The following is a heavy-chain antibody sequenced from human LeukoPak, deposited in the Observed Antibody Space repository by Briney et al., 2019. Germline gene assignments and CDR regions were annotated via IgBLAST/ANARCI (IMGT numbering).Heavy chain of an antibody. V-gene: IGHV4-34*01. CDR3: ARDQEEEAHDY. J-gene: IGHJ4*02. Sequence: SETLSLTCAVYGGSFSGYYWSWIRQPPGKGLEWIGEINHSGSTNYNPSLKSRVTMSVDTSKNQFSLKLSSVTAADTAVYYCARDQEEEAHDYWGQGTLVTVSS. CDR2: INHSGST. CDR1: GGSFSGYY.